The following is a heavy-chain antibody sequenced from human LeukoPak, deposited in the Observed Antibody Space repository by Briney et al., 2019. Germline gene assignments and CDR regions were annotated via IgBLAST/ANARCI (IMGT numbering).Heavy chain of an antibody. CDR3: ARGPTRYYFDY. J-gene: IGHJ4*02. V-gene: IGHV4-59*01. Sequence: SETLSLTCTVSGGSTTNYYWSWIRQPPGKGLEWIGYIYYSGNTNCNPSLKSRVTIPVDTSNNQFSLNLSSVTAADTAVYYCARGPTRYYFDYWGQGTLVTVSS. CDR1: GGSTTNYY. CDR2: IYYSGNT.